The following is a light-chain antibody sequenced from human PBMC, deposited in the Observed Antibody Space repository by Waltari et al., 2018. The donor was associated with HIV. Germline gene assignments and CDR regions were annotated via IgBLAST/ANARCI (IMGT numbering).Light chain of an antibody. Sequence: QSVLTQPPSASGTPGQRVTISCSGSSSNIGSNYVYWYQQLPGTTPKLLNYRNNQRPAGVPCRFSGSKSGTSASLAISVLRSEDEADYYCAAWDDSLSGWVFGGGTKLTVL. CDR2: RNN. CDR1: SSNIGSNY. CDR3: AAWDDSLSGWV. V-gene: IGLV1-47*01. J-gene: IGLJ3*02.